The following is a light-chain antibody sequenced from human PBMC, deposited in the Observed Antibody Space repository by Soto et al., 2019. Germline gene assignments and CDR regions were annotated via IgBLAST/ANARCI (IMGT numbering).Light chain of an antibody. J-gene: IGKJ1*01. Sequence: ELVMTQSPATLSVSPGERATLSCRDSQSVSSNLAWYQQIPCQAPSLLIYGASTRATGIPDRFSGSGSGTEFTRTISSLHSEDFAVYYCQQYNNWTFPTCTFGQAAKVQIK. CDR1: QSVSSN. CDR2: GAS. CDR3: QQYNNWTFPTCT. V-gene: IGKV3-15*01.